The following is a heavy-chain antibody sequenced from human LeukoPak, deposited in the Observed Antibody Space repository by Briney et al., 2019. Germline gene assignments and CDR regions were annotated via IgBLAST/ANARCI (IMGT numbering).Heavy chain of an antibody. D-gene: IGHD6-13*01. V-gene: IGHV3-7*01. CDR1: GFTFSSYW. Sequence: GGSLRLSCAASGFTFSSYWMSWVRQAPGKGLEWVANIKQDGSEKYYVDSVKGRFTISRDNAKNSLYLQMNSLRAEDTAVYYCARDRRQQLVLDAFDIWGQGTMVTVSS. J-gene: IGHJ3*02. CDR2: IKQDGSEK. CDR3: ARDRRQQLVLDAFDI.